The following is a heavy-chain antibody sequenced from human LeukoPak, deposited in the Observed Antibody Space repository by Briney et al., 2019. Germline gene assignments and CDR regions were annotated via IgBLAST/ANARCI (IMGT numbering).Heavy chain of an antibody. J-gene: IGHJ4*02. CDR1: GYTFTGYY. V-gene: IGHV1-2*06. Sequence: AASVKVTCKASGYTFTGYYMHWVRQAPGQGLEWMGRINPNSGGTNYAQKFQGRVTMTRDTSISTAYMELSRLNSDDTAVYYCARDLKVSALDYWGEGTLVTVSS. CDR3: ARDLKVSALDY. CDR2: INPNSGGT. D-gene: IGHD1-14*01.